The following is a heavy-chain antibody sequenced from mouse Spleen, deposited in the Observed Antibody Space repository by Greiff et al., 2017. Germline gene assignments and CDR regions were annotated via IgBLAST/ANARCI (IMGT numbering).Heavy chain of an antibody. CDR2: IYPGSGST. CDR3: TRREFAY. CDR1: GYTFTSYW. J-gene: IGHJ3*01. Sequence: LQQPGSELVRPGASVKLSCKASGYTFTSYWMHWVKQRPGQGLEWIGNIYPGSGSTNYDEKFKSKATLTVDTSSSTAYMQLSSLTSEDSAVYCCTRREFAYWGQGTLVTVSA. V-gene: IGHV1S22*01.